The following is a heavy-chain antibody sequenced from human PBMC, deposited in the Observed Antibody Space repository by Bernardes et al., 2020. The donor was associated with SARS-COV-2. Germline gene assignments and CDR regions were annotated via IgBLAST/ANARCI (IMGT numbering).Heavy chain of an antibody. Sequence: GGSLRLSCAASGFTFSSYWMSWVRQAPGKGLEWVANIKQDGSEKYYVDSVKGRFTISRDNAKNSLYLQMNSLRAEDTAVYYCARCFTSCYSRFDYWGQGTLVTVSS. J-gene: IGHJ4*02. CDR1: GFTFSSYW. CDR3: ARCFTSCYSRFDY. CDR2: IKQDGSEK. D-gene: IGHD2-2*01. V-gene: IGHV3-7*03.